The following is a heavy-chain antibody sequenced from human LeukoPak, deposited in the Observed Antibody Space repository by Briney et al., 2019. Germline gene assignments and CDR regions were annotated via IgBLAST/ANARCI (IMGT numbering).Heavy chain of an antibody. CDR3: ARFHDFWR. D-gene: IGHD3-3*01. V-gene: IGHV3-23*01. CDR2: IDGRGSPT. Sequence: HPGGSLRLSCAASGFTFSFHAMTWVRQAPGEGLEWVSSIDGRGSPTYYADSVKGRFTISRDNSKNTLYLLLNSLRAEDTAVYYCARFHDFWRWGQGTLVTVSS. J-gene: IGHJ4*02. CDR1: GFTFSFHA.